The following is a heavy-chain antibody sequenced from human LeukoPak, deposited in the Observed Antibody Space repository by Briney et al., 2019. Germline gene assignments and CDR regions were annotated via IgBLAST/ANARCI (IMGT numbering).Heavy chain of an antibody. D-gene: IGHD2-8*01. CDR3: ARITKDIVLMVYAISHIGFDY. CDR2: IYPGDSDT. V-gene: IGHV5-51*01. J-gene: IGHJ4*02. CDR1: GYSFTSYW. Sequence: GESLKISCKGSGYSFTSYWIGWVRQMPGKGLEWMGIIYPGDSDTRYSPSFQGQVTISADKSISTAYLQRSSLKASDTAMYYCARITKDIVLMVYAISHIGFDYWGQGTLVTVSS.